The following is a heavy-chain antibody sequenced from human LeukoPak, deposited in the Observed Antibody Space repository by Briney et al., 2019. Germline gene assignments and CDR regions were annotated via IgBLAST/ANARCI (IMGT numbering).Heavy chain of an antibody. D-gene: IGHD3-22*01. CDR2: INTDGSTT. V-gene: IGHV3-74*01. J-gene: IGHJ4*02. Sequence: GGSLRLSCAASGFTVSSNYMSWVRQAPGKGLVWVSRINTDGSTTNYADSVKGRFTISRDNAKNTLYLQMNSLRAEDTAVYYCASLGDTMIVAVDYWGQGTLVTVSS. CDR3: ASLGDTMIVAVDY. CDR1: GFTVSSNY.